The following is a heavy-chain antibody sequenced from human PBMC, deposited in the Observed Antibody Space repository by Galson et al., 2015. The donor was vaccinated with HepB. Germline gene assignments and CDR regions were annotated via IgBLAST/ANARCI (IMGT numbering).Heavy chain of an antibody. D-gene: IGHD2-21*01. CDR1: GGSISSSNW. Sequence: ETLSLTCAVSGGSISSSNWWSWVRQPPGKGLEWIGEIYHSGSTNYNPSLKSRVTISVDKSKNQLSLKLSSVTAADTAVYYCARDPSDGVVGKLRGDPWGQGTLVTVSS. CDR3: ARDPSDGVVGKLRGDP. CDR2: IYHSGST. J-gene: IGHJ5*02. V-gene: IGHV4-4*02.